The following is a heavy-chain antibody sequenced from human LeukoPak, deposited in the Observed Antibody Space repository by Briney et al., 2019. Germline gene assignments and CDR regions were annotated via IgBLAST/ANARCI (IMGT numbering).Heavy chain of an antibody. CDR3: ARDLMDV. CDR2: ISWNSGSI. J-gene: IGHJ6*02. V-gene: IGHV3-9*01. Sequence: GGSLRLSCAASGFTFDDYAMHWVRQAPGKGLEWVSGISWNSGSIGYADSVKGRFTISRDNSKNTLYVQMNSLRAEDTAVYYCARDLMDVWGQGTTVTIYS. CDR1: GFTFDDYA.